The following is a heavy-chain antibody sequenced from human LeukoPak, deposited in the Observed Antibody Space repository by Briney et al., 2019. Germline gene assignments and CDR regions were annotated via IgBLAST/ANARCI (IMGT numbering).Heavy chain of an antibody. J-gene: IGHJ5*02. CDR3: AKDGSGDPTQNGSYWDNWFDP. Sequence: PGGSLRLSCAASGFTFSSYGMHWVRQAPGKGLEWVALISHDGSKKYYADSVKGRFTISRDNSKHTLYLKMNSLRAEDTAVYYCAKDGSGDPTQNGSYWDNWFDPWGQGTLVTVSS. CDR1: GFTFSSYG. V-gene: IGHV3-30*18. CDR2: ISHDGSKK. D-gene: IGHD1-26*01.